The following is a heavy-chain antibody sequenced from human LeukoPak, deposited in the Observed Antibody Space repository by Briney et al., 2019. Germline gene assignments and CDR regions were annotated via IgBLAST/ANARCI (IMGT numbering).Heavy chain of an antibody. Sequence: GGSLRLPCAASGFSVSTKYMTWVRQAPGKGLEWVSIIYSGGSTYYADSVKGRFTISRDNSKNTLYLQMSSLRAEDTAVYYCARGEWPTVVTLDYWGQGTLVTVSS. J-gene: IGHJ4*02. CDR3: ARGEWPTVVTLDY. V-gene: IGHV3-66*01. D-gene: IGHD4-23*01. CDR1: GFSVSTKY. CDR2: IYSGGST.